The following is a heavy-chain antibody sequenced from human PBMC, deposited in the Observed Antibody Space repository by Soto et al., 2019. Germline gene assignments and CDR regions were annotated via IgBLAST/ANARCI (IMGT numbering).Heavy chain of an antibody. D-gene: IGHD6-13*01. J-gene: IGHJ4*02. V-gene: IGHV3-23*01. CDR3: AKVLDHTAPWYLSY. Sequence: GGSLRLSCAASGFTFSSDAMSWVRQAPGKGLEWVSAISGSGDSTHYADSVKGRFTISRDNSKNTLYLQMNSLRAEDTAVYYCAKVLDHTAPWYLSYWGQGTLVTVSS. CDR1: GFTFSSDA. CDR2: ISGSGDST.